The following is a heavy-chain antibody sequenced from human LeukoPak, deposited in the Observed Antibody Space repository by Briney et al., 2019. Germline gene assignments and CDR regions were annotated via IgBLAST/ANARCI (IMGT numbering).Heavy chain of an antibody. CDR3: ARDSGHHYDQLDC. CDR1: GFPFSYFS. Sequence: GGSLRLSCAASGFPFSYFSLNWVRQAPGKGLEWVSYISASGSRTTYADSVQGRFIISRNDAQNSLYLQMNSLRDEDTAVYYCARDSGHHYDQLDCWGQGTLVTVSS. V-gene: IGHV3-48*02. D-gene: IGHD3-22*01. CDR2: ISASGSRT. J-gene: IGHJ4*02.